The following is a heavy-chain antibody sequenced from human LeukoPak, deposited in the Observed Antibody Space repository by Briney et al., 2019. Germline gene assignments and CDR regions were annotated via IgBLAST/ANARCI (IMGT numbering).Heavy chain of an antibody. CDR2: ISSDGSDK. Sequence: PGGSLRLSCAASGFTFRAYVMHWVRQAPGKGLECVAVISSDGSDKYYADSVKGRFPISRDNSKNTLYLQMSSLRTEDTAVYYCARDGGYTGGWTYGAGDFWGQGTLVTVSS. J-gene: IGHJ4*02. CDR1: GFTFRAYV. V-gene: IGHV3-30*04. CDR3: ARDGGYTGGWTYGAGDF. D-gene: IGHD2-8*02.